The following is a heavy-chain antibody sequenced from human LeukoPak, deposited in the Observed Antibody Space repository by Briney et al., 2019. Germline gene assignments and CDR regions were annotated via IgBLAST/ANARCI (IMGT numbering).Heavy chain of an antibody. CDR2: INHIGST. V-gene: IGHV4-34*01. CDR1: GFTFSSYA. CDR3: ARGKGQWREGYNRHFDY. D-gene: IGHD5-24*01. J-gene: IGHJ4*02. Sequence: GSLRLSCAASGFTFSSYAMSWVRQPPGKGLEWIGEINHIGSTNSNPSLKSRVTISVDTSKNHFSLKLSSVTAADTAAYYCARGKGQWREGYNRHFDYGGRETLVTVPS.